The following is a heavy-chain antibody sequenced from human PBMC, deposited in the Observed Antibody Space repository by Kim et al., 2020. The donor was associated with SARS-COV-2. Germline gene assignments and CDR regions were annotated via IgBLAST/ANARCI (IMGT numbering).Heavy chain of an antibody. CDR1: GYSFTSYW. CDR3: AIEGPYYDIFTAPGDAFDI. CDR2: IYPGDSDT. Sequence: GESLKISCKGSGYSFTSYWIGWVRQMPGKGLEWMGIIYPGDSDTRYSPSFQGQVTISADKSISTAYLQWSSLKASDTAMYYCAIEGPYYDIFTAPGDAFDIWGQGTMVTVSS. V-gene: IGHV5-51*01. D-gene: IGHD3-9*01. J-gene: IGHJ3*02.